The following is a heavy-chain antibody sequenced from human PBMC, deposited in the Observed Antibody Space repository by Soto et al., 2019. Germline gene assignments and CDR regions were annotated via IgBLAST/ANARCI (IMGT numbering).Heavy chain of an antibody. V-gene: IGHV3-30*18. J-gene: IGHJ4*02. CDR2: ISYDGSNK. D-gene: IGHD3-22*01. Sequence: QVQLVESGGGVVQPGRSLRLSCAASGFTFSSYGMHWVRQAPGKGLEWVAVISYDGSNKYYADSVKGRFTISRDNSKNTLYLQMNSLRAEDTAVYYCAKDPSSGYSSPGWGQGTLVTVSS. CDR1: GFTFSSYG. CDR3: AKDPSSGYSSPG.